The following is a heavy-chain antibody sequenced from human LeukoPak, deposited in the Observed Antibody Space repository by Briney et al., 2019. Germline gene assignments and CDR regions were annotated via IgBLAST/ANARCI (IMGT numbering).Heavy chain of an antibody. D-gene: IGHD1-26*01. CDR3: AREHSGSYGLDY. CDR1: GGSISSYY. V-gene: IGHV4-59*01. J-gene: IGHJ4*02. Sequence: SETLSLTCTVSGGSISSYYWSWIRQPPGKGLEWIGYIYYSGNTNYNPSLKSRVTMSVDTSKDQISLKLSSVTAADTAVYYCAREHSGSYGLDYWGQGALVTVSS. CDR2: IYYSGNT.